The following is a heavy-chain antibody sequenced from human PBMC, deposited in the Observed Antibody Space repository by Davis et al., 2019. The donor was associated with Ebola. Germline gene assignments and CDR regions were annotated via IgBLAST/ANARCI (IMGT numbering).Heavy chain of an antibody. J-gene: IGHJ5*02. CDR2: INHSGST. D-gene: IGHD3-3*01. Sequence: ESLKISCAASGFTFSTYSMSWIRQPPGKGLEWIGEINHSGSTNYNPSLKSRVTISVDTSKNQFSLKLSSVTAADTAVYYCATIRFLEWLLSNNWFDPWGQGTLVTVSS. CDR1: GFTFSTYS. CDR3: ATIRFLEWLLSNNWFDP. V-gene: IGHV4-34*08.